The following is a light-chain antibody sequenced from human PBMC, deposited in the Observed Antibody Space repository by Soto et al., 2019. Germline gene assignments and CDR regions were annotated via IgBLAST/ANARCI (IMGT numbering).Light chain of an antibody. CDR1: QSVNNNY. J-gene: IGKJ1*01. Sequence: EIVLTQSPGTLSLSPGDRATLSCRASQSVNNNYLAWYQQRPGQAPRLLIYGASSRATGIPDRFSGSGSGTDFTLTISCLQSEDFATYYCQQYYSFPWTFGQGTKVDIK. CDR3: QQYYSFPWT. CDR2: GAS. V-gene: IGKV3-20*01.